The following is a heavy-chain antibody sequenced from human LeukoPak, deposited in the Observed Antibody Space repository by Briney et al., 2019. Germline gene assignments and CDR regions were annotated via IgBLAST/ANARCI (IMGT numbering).Heavy chain of an antibody. CDR3: ASPDSSGYYYFDY. D-gene: IGHD3-22*01. CDR1: GFTFSSYW. V-gene: IGHV3-74*01. Sequence: PGGSLRLSCAASGFTFSSYWMHWVRQAPGKGLVWVSRINSDGSSTSYADSVKGRFTISRDNAKNTLYLQMNSLRAEDTAVYYCASPDSSGYYYFDYWGQGTLVTVSS. J-gene: IGHJ4*02. CDR2: INSDGSST.